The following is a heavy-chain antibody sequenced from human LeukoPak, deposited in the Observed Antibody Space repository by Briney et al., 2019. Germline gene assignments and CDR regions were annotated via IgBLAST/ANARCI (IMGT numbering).Heavy chain of an antibody. V-gene: IGHV3-21*01. CDR2: ISSSSSYI. CDR1: GFTFSSYS. Sequence: GGSLRLSCAASGFTFSSYSMNWVRQAPGKGLEWVSSISSSSSYIYYADSVKGRFTVSRDNAKNSLYLQMNSLRAEDTAVYYCARKPSSGWYAGSVAGGDYWGQGTLVTVSS. J-gene: IGHJ4*02. CDR3: ARKPSSGWYAGSVAGGDY. D-gene: IGHD6-19*01.